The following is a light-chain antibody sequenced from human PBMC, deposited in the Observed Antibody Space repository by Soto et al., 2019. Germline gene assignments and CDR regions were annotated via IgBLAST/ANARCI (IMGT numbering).Light chain of an antibody. CDR2: EVS. Sequence: QSALTQPASVSGSPGQSITISCTGTSSDVGGYNYVSWYQQHPGKAPKLMIYEVSNRPSGVSNRFSGSKSGNTASLTVFGLQAADEADYYCSSYTSSSTWVFGGGTKLTVL. V-gene: IGLV2-14*01. CDR1: SSDVGGYNY. CDR3: SSYTSSSTWV. J-gene: IGLJ3*02.